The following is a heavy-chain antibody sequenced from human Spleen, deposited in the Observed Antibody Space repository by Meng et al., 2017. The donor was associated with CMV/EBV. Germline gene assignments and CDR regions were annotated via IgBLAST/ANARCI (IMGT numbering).Heavy chain of an antibody. J-gene: IGHJ4*02. CDR2: IIPIFGTA. CDR1: GGTFSSYA. D-gene: IGHD6-13*01. Sequence: QRVQAGAEGKKPGSSVKVSCKASGGTFSSYAISWVRQAPGQGLEWMGGIIPIFGTANNEQKSQGRVTITADESTSTAYMELSSLRSEDTAVYYCARGGEQQLDFDYWGQGTLVTVSS. CDR3: ARGGEQQLDFDY. V-gene: IGHV1-69*12.